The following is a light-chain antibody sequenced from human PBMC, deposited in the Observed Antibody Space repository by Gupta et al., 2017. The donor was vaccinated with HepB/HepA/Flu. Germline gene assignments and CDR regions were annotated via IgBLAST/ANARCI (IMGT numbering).Light chain of an antibody. J-gene: IGLJ2*01. CDR2: TTD. V-gene: IGLV1-44*01. Sequence: QAILTQPPSASGAPGQRVTVSCSGTSSNIGTNTVTWYQQVPGAPPKLLIFTTDQRPSVFPDRFSGSKSGTSASLAIRGLLSEDEATYFFAALDDGLSGVIFGGGTKLAVL. CDR1: SSNIGTNT. CDR3: AALDDGLSGVI.